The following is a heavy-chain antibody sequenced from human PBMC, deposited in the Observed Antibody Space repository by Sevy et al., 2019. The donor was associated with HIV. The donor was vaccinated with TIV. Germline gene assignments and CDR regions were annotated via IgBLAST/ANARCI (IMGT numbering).Heavy chain of an antibody. CDR3: AREGCTKPHDY. V-gene: IGHV3-23*01. CDR2: FSFGCGEI. J-gene: IGHJ4*02. Sequence: GGSLRLSCATSGCTFSKYSMSWVRQPPGKGLELVSTFSFGCGEINYADSVKGRFTISRDNSKSSVYLQMNNLRPEDTAVYYCAREGCTKPHDYWGQGTLVTVSS. D-gene: IGHD2-8*01. CDR1: GCTFSKYS.